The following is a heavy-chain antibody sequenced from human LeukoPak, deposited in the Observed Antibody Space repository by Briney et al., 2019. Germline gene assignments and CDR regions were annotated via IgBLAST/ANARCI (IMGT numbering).Heavy chain of an antibody. V-gene: IGHV1-69*04. CDR2: IIPILGIA. Sequence: SVKVSCKASGGTFSSYAISWVRQAPGQGLEWTGRIIPILGIANYAQKFQGRVTITADKSTSTAYMELSSLRSEDTAVYYCARDPYYYDSSGGFDPWGQGTLVTVSS. J-gene: IGHJ5*02. CDR3: ARDPYYYDSSGGFDP. D-gene: IGHD3-22*01. CDR1: GGTFSSYA.